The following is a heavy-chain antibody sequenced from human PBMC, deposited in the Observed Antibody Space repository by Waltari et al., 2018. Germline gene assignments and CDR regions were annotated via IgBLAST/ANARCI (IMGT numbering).Heavy chain of an antibody. CDR3: AREFNYYDSSGYHYYYYYGMDV. D-gene: IGHD3-22*01. V-gene: IGHV1-3*01. J-gene: IGHJ6*02. CDR2: INAGNGNT. Sequence: QVQLVQSGAEVKKPGASVKVSCKASGYTFTSYAMHWVRQAPGQRLEWMGWINAGNGNTKDSQKFQGRVTITRDTSASTAYMELSSLRSEDTAVYYCAREFNYYDSSGYHYYYYYGMDVWGQGTTVTVSS. CDR1: GYTFTSYA.